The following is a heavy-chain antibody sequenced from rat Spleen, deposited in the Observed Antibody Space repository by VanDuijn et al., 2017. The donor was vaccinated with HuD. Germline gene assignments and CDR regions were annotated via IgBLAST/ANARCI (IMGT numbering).Heavy chain of an antibody. J-gene: IGHJ2*01. V-gene: IGHV5-7*01. D-gene: IGHD5-1*01. Sequence: EVQLVESGGGLVQPGRFLKLSCAASGFTFSDYNMAWVRQAPKKGLEWVATISYDGSSTYYRDSVKGRFTISRDNAKSTLYLQMDSLRSEDTATYYCARENWVLDYWGQGVMVTVSS. CDR1: GFTFSDYN. CDR2: ISYDGSST. CDR3: ARENWVLDY.